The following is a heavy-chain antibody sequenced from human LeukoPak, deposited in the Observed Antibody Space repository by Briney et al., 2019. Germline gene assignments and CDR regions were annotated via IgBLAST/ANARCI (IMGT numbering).Heavy chain of an antibody. V-gene: IGHV3-23*01. J-gene: IGHJ4*02. CDR2: ISGGGGST. CDR1: GNYW. CDR3: AKGGKWDVTPFDY. D-gene: IGHD1-26*01. Sequence: GGSLRLSCAASGNYWMHWVRQAPGKGLEWVSTISGGGGSTYYADSVKGRFTISRDNSKNTLYLQVNSLRAEDTAVYYCAKGGKWDVTPFDYWGQGTLVTVSS.